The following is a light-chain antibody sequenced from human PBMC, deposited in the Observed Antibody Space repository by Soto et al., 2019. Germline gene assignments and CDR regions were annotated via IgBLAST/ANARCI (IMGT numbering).Light chain of an antibody. Sequence: ERVMTQSPATLSVSPGERATLSCRASQFVSSNLAWYQQKPGQATRLLIYETTTRASGVPGRFSGSGSGTEFTLTVSGLQSEDVAVYYCQQYHNWPFTFGGGTKVEIK. CDR1: QFVSSN. V-gene: IGKV3-15*01. CDR2: ETT. J-gene: IGKJ4*01. CDR3: QQYHNWPFT.